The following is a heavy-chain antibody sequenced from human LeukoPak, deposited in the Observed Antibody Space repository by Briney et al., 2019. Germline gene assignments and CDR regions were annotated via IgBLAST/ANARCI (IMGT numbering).Heavy chain of an antibody. Sequence: GGSLRLSCAASGFTFSSYGMHWVRQAPGKGLKWVAVISYDGSNKYYADSVKGRFTISRDNSKNTLYLQMNSLRAEDTAVYYCAKDSGSYYSFFDYWGQGTLVTVSS. V-gene: IGHV3-30*18. D-gene: IGHD1-26*01. CDR1: GFTFSSYG. CDR2: ISYDGSNK. J-gene: IGHJ4*02. CDR3: AKDSGSYYSFFDY.